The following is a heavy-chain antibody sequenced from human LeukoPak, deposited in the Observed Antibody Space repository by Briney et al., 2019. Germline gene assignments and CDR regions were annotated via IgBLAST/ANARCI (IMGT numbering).Heavy chain of an antibody. CDR2: ISGSGGST. Sequence: GGSLRLSCATSGFTFDDYGMNWVRQAPGKGLEWVSAISGSGGSTYYADSVKGRFTISRDNSKNTLYLQMNSLRAEDTAVYYCAKDPSYCSSTSCYYRGPFDYWGQGTLVTVSS. CDR3: AKDPSYCSSTSCYYRGPFDY. J-gene: IGHJ4*02. CDR1: GFTFDDYG. D-gene: IGHD2-2*01. V-gene: IGHV3-23*01.